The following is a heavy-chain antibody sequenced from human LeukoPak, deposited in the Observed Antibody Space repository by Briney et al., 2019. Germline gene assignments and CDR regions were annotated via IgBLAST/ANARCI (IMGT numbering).Heavy chain of an antibody. J-gene: IGHJ4*02. Sequence: PSETLSLTCTVSGFSISSGYYWGWIRQPPGNGLEWIGSIYHSGTTYYNPSLKSRVTISVDTSKNQFSLKLSSVTAADTAVYYCASTTNYFDTSARDYWGQGTLVTVSS. D-gene: IGHD3-22*01. CDR2: IYHSGTT. V-gene: IGHV4-38-2*02. CDR3: ASTTNYFDTSARDY. CDR1: GFSISSGYY.